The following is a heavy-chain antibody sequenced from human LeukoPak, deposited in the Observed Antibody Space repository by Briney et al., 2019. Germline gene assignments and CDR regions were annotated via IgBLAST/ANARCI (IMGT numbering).Heavy chain of an antibody. D-gene: IGHD2-2*01. CDR2: IYYSGST. Sequence: PSQTLSLTCTVSGGSVSTSNYCWGWIRQPPGKGLEWIGNIYYSGSTYYNPSLKSRVTISVDTSKNQFSLKLSSVTAADTAVYYCARSLVVPAANPDYWGQGTLVTVSS. J-gene: IGHJ4*02. CDR1: GGSVSTSNYC. V-gene: IGHV4-39*01. CDR3: ARSLVVPAANPDY.